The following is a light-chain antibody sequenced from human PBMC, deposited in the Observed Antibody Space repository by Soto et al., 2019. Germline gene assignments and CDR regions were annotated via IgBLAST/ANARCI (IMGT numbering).Light chain of an antibody. CDR2: DAS. CDR1: QTISSW. V-gene: IGKV1-5*01. Sequence: DIQMTQSPSTLSASVGDRVTVTCRASQTISSWLAWHQQKSGRAPKLLIYDASSLEGGVPSRFRGSGSGTEFTLTISRLQADDFETYYCQQYSAYPYTFGQGTKVDIK. CDR3: QQYSAYPYT. J-gene: IGKJ2*01.